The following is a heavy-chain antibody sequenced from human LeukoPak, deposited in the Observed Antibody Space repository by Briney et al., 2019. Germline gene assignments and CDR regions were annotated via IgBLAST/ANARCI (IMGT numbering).Heavy chain of an antibody. CDR2: ISYDGSNK. D-gene: IGHD3-22*01. V-gene: IGHV3-30*18. CDR3: AKDSAYYDSSGFLDY. CDR1: GFTFSSYG. Sequence: GGSLRLSCAASGFTFSSYGMHWVRQAPGKGLEWVAVISYDGSNKYYADSVKGRFTIPRDNSKNTLYLQMNSLRAEDTAVYYCAKDSAYYDSSGFLDYWGQGTLVTVSS. J-gene: IGHJ4*02.